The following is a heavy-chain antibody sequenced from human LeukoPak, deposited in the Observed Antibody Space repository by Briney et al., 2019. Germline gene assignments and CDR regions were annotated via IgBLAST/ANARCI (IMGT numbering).Heavy chain of an antibody. J-gene: IGHJ4*02. CDR3: ARSPSGYRFDS. CDR1: GGSFSGYY. D-gene: IGHD3-22*01. CDR2: INHSGST. V-gene: IGHV4-34*01. Sequence: KTSETLSLTCAVYGGSFSGYYWSWIRQPPGKGLEWIGEINHSGSTNYNPSLKSRVTISSDTSKTQFTLKLTSVTAADTAVYYCARSPSGYRFDSWGQGTLVTVSS.